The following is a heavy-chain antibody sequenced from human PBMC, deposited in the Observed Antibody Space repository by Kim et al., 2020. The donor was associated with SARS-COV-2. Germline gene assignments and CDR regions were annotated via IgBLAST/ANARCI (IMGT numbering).Heavy chain of an antibody. CDR1: GGSISSSNW. CDR3: ARALYSSSWAIDY. V-gene: IGHV4-4*02. Sequence: SETLSLTCAVSGGSISSSNWWSWVRQPPGKGLEWIGEIYHSGSTNYNPSLKSRVTISVDKSKNQFSLKLSSVTAADTAVYYCARALYSSSWAIDYWGQGTLVTVSS. D-gene: IGHD6-13*01. CDR2: IYHSGST. J-gene: IGHJ4*02.